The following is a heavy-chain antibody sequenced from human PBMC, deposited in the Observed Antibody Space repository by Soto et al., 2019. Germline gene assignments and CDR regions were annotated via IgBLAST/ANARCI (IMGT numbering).Heavy chain of an antibody. CDR1: GYTLTELS. J-gene: IGHJ3*02. CDR2: FDPEDGET. Sequence: ASVKVSCNVSGYTLTELSMHWVRQAPGKGLEWMGGFDPEDGETIYAQKFQGRVTMTEDTSTDTAYMELSSLRSEDTAVYYCATAMYYYGSGSYFSSRPYDAFDIWGQGTMVTVSS. CDR3: ATAMYYYGSGSYFSSRPYDAFDI. V-gene: IGHV1-24*01. D-gene: IGHD3-10*01.